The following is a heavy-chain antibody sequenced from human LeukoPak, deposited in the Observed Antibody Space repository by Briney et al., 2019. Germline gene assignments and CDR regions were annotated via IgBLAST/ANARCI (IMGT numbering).Heavy chain of an antibody. CDR3: ARVDGYKLYYFDY. Sequence: GGSLRLSWAASGFTFSSYWMSWVRQAPGKGLEWVANIKQDGSEKYYVDSVKGRFTISRDNAKNSLYLQMNSLRAEDTAVYYCARVDGYKLYYFDYWGQGTLVTVSS. D-gene: IGHD5-24*01. J-gene: IGHJ4*02. CDR2: IKQDGSEK. CDR1: GFTFSSYW. V-gene: IGHV3-7*01.